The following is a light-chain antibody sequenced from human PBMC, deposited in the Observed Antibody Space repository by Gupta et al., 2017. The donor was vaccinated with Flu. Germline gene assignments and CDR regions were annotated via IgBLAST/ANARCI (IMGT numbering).Light chain of an antibody. V-gene: IGLV1-47*01. CDR3: VTWDATLRAYV. Sequence: RVIIACYGRNSNNGRDCIHWIQQVPVAVAKLLINKNDQKRSEEPAKFCGATYGTSGYMAISGLRSEDDADYYCVTWDATLRAYVFGTGTKVTVL. J-gene: IGLJ1*01. CDR1: NSNNGRDC. CDR2: KND.